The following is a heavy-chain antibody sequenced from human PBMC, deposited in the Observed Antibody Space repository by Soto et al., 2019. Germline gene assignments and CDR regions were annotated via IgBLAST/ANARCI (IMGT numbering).Heavy chain of an antibody. D-gene: IGHD4-17*01. CDR2: IIPMFGTT. J-gene: IGHJ4*02. Sequence: QVELVQSGAEVKKPGSSVKVSCKASGDTVSKFLINWVRQAPGQGPEWMGGIIPMFGTTNYARKFRGRVTITADESTTTAYMELGSLQTDDTAVYXXAREIGYGDFSAALLDWGQGTLVTVSS. V-gene: IGHV1-69*01. CDR1: GDTVSKFL. CDR3: AREIGYGDFSAALLD.